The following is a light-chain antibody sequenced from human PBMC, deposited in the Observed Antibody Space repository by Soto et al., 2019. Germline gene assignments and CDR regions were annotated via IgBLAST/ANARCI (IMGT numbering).Light chain of an antibody. CDR2: GNS. J-gene: IGLJ1*01. CDR3: QSYDSSLSGSI. CDR1: SSNIGAGYD. V-gene: IGLV1-40*01. Sequence: QSVLTQPPSVSGAPGQRGTISCTGSSSNIGAGYDVLWYQQLPGTAPKLLIYGNSNRPSGVPDRFSGSKSGTSASLAITGLQAEDEADYYCQSYDSSLSGSIFGXXXKXTVL.